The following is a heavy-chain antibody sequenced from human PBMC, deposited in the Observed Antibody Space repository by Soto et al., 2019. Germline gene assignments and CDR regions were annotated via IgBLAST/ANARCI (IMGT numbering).Heavy chain of an antibody. CDR2: ISGTGSYT. Sequence: GGSLRLSCAASGFTFSDFYISWIRQAPGKGLEWVSYISGTGSYTTYADSVKGRFTISRDNPKNSLFLQMSSLRAEDTAVYYCASSGGSSNNHDAFDIWGQGTMVTVSS. J-gene: IGHJ3*02. CDR3: ASSGGSSNNHDAFDI. D-gene: IGHD2-15*01. CDR1: GFTFSDFY. V-gene: IGHV3-11*06.